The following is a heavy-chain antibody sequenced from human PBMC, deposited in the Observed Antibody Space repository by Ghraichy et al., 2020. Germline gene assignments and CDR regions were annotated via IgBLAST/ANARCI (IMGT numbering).Heavy chain of an antibody. D-gene: IGHD2-2*01. CDR1: GFTFSSYW. J-gene: IGHJ4*02. Sequence: GGSLRLSCAASGFTFSSYWMSWVRQAPGKGLEWVANIKQDGSEKYYVDSVKGRFTISRDNAKNSLYLQMNSLRAEETAVYYCARAPNDVVVPAATSFDYWGQGTLVTVSS. V-gene: IGHV3-7*01. CDR2: IKQDGSEK. CDR3: ARAPNDVVVPAATSFDY.